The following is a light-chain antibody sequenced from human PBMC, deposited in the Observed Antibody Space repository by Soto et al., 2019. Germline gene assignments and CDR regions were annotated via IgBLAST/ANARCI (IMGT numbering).Light chain of an antibody. V-gene: IGLV3-21*02. CDR2: DDS. CDR3: QVWDSNSDDVV. Sequence: SYELTQPPSVSVAPGQTARIPCGGNNIDSKSVHWYQQRPDQAPILVVYDDSDRPSGIPERFSGSTSGNTATLTISRVEAGDEADYYCQVWDSNSDDVVFGEGTKVTVL. J-gene: IGLJ3*02. CDR1: NIDSKS.